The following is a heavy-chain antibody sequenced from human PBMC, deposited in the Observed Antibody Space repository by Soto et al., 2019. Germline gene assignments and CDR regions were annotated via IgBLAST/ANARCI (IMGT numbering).Heavy chain of an antibody. CDR1: GYTFTSYG. V-gene: IGHV1-18*04. J-gene: IGHJ4*02. CDR2: ISAYNGNT. CDR3: ARDVGSSGWYQRDFDY. Sequence: QVQLVQSGAEVKKPGASVKVSCKASGYTFTSYGISWVRQAPGQGLEWMGWISAYNGNTNYAQKLQGRVTMTTDTSTSTAYVELRSLRSDDTAVYYCARDVGSSGWYQRDFDYWGQGTLVTVSS. D-gene: IGHD6-19*01.